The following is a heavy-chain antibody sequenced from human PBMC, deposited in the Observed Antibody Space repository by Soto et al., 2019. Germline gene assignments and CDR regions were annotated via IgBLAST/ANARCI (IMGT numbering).Heavy chain of an antibody. J-gene: IGHJ6*03. D-gene: IGHD3-3*01. CDR3: ARGLRFLEWFFYYYYYMDV. CDR1: GFTVSSNY. V-gene: IGHV3-66*01. CDR2: IYSGGST. Sequence: QLGGSLRLSCAASGFTVSSNYMSWVRQAPGKGLEWVSVIYSGGSTYYADSVKGRFTISRDNSKNTLYLQMNSLRAEDTAVYYCARGLRFLEWFFYYYYYMDVWGKGTTVTVSS.